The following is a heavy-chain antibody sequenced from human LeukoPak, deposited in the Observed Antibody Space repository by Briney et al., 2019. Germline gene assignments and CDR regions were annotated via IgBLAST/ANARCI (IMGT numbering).Heavy chain of an antibody. CDR2: IYYSGST. J-gene: IGHJ2*01. D-gene: IGHD3-9*01. V-gene: IGHV4-59*01. CDR3: ARGIDILTGYYNVRYFDL. Sequence: PSETLSLTCTVSGGSISSYYWSWIRQPPGKGLEWIGYIYYSGSTNYNPSLKSRVTISVDTSKNQFSLKLSSVTAADTAVYYCARGIDILTGYYNVRYFDLWGRGTLVTVSS. CDR1: GGSISSYY.